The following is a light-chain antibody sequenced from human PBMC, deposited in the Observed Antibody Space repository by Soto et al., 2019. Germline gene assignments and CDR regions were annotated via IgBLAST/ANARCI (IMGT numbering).Light chain of an antibody. CDR1: QSVSNNY. Sequence: VLTQSPGTLSLSPGERATRSCRASQSVSNNYLAWYQQKPRKAPRLLIYGASNTATGIPDRLSGSGSGTVFTLPIRRLEPEDFAVYYCQQYGSSGTFGQGTKVDIK. J-gene: IGKJ1*01. V-gene: IGKV3-20*01. CDR3: QQYGSSGT. CDR2: GAS.